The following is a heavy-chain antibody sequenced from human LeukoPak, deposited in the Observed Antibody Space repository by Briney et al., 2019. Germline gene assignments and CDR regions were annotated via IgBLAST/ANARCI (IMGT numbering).Heavy chain of an antibody. Sequence: GGSLRLSCAASGFTFSSYAMSWVRQAPGKGLEWVSAISGSGGSTYYADSVKGRFTISRDNAKNSLYLQMNSLRAEDTAVYYCARDVSYYDFWSGYYHYFDYWGQGTLVTVSS. CDR3: ARDVSYYDFWSGYYHYFDY. CDR1: GFTFSSYA. V-gene: IGHV3-23*01. CDR2: ISGSGGST. J-gene: IGHJ4*02. D-gene: IGHD3-3*01.